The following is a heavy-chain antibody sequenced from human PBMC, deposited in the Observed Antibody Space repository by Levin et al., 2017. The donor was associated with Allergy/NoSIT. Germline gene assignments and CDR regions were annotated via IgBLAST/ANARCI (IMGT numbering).Heavy chain of an antibody. CDR2: IKSDGTSK. V-gene: IGHV3-74*01. CDR1: GFTFSDYW. J-gene: IGHJ5*01. CDR3: ARVDAAVVTGGVSLVDS. D-gene: IGHD6-19*01. Sequence: GGSLRLSCAASGFTFSDYWMHWVRQAPGKGLVWVSRIKSDGTSKTYADSVKGRFTISRDNAKNTLYLQMNSLRAEDTAVYYCARVDAAVVTGGVSLVDSGGHGSLVTVSS.